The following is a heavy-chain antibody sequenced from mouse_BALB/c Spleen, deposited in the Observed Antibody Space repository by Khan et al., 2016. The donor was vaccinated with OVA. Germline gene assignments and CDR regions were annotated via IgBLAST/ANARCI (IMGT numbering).Heavy chain of an antibody. Sequence: EVQLVESGGGLVKPGGSLKLSCAASGFAFSSYDMSWVRQTPEKRLEWVATISSGGSYTYYPDSVKGRFTISRDNARNTLYLQMGSLRSEDTALYYCARHLMITTSTPYAMDYWGQGTSVTVSS. J-gene: IGHJ4*01. CDR3: ARHLMITTSTPYAMDY. CDR2: ISSGGSYT. V-gene: IGHV5-9*02. D-gene: IGHD2-4*01. CDR1: GFAFSSYD.